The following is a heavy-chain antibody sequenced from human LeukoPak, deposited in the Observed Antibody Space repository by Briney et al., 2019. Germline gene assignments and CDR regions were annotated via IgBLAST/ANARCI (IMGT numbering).Heavy chain of an antibody. CDR1: GFTFSSYG. CDR3: AKIARLLWFGEPRGAFDI. CDR2: ISYDGSNK. D-gene: IGHD3-10*01. V-gene: IGHV3-30*18. Sequence: GGSLRLSCAASGFTFSSYGMHWVRQAPGKGLEWVAVISYDGSNKYYGDSVKGRFTISRDNSKNTLYLQMNSLRAEDTAVYYCAKIARLLWFGEPRGAFDIWGQGTMVTVPS. J-gene: IGHJ3*02.